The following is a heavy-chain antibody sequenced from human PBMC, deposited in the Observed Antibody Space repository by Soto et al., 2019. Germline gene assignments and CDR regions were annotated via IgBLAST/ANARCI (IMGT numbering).Heavy chain of an antibody. V-gene: IGHV4-4*02. D-gene: IGHD2-15*01. CDR1: GGSTSRSNW. Sequence: SSETLSLTCAVSGGSTSRSNWWSWVRQPPGKGLEWIGEIYHSGSTNYNPSLKSRVTISVDKSRNQFSLKLRSVTAADTAVYYCARSADLLPEVYYYYYGMDVWGQGTAVTVSS. J-gene: IGHJ6*02. CDR2: IYHSGST. CDR3: ARSADLLPEVYYYYYGMDV.